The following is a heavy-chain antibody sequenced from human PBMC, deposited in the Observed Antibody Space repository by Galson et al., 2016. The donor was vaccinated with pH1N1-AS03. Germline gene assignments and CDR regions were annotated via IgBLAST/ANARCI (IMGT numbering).Heavy chain of an antibody. CDR2: INPNSGVT. D-gene: IGHD2-2*01. J-gene: IGHJ6*02. V-gene: IGHV1-2*04. Sequence: SVKVSCKASGYIFTGFYVHWVRQAPGQGLGWMGWINPNSGVTNYAQKFQAWVTMTRDTSSSTAYMELSGLKSDDTAVYYCARDPRGPCSSSTCPTAYYFGMDVWGQGTTVIVSS. CDR3: ARDPRGPCSSSTCPTAYYFGMDV. CDR1: GYIFTGFY.